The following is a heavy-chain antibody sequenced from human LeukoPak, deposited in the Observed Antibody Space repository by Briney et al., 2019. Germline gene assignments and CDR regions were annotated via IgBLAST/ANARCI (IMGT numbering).Heavy chain of an antibody. CDR2: IYYSGST. V-gene: IGHV4-59*01. Sequence: SETLSLTCTVSGGSISSYYWSWIRQPPGKGQEWIGYIYYSGSTNYNPSLKSRVTISVDTSKNQFSLKLSSVTAADTAVYYCARDPPVAGTSWGQGTLVTVSS. J-gene: IGHJ4*02. CDR3: ARDPPVAGTS. CDR1: GGSISSYY. D-gene: IGHD6-19*01.